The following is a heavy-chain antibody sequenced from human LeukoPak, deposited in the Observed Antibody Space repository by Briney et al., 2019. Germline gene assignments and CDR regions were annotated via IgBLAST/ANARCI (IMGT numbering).Heavy chain of an antibody. CDR3: ARVTIFGVVATFDY. Sequence: PGGSLKLSCAVSGLTFNTYWMHWVRQAPGKGLVWVSRINSDGRSTSYADSVKGRFTISRDSAKNTLYLQMNSLRAEDTAVYYCARVTIFGVVATFDYWGQGTLVTVSS. J-gene: IGHJ4*02. CDR2: INSDGRST. CDR1: GLTFNTYW. V-gene: IGHV3-74*01. D-gene: IGHD3-3*01.